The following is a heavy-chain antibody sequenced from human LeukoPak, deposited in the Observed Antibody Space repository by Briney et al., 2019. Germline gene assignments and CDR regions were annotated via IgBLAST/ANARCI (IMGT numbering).Heavy chain of an antibody. J-gene: IGHJ4*02. Sequence: GGSLRLSCAASGFTFSSYSMNWVRQAPGKGLEWVSSISGSSSYIYYADSVKGRFTISRDNAKNSLYLQMNSLRAEDTAVYYCARAPRGIAAAGFDYWGQGTLVTVSS. CDR1: GFTFSSYS. V-gene: IGHV3-21*01. D-gene: IGHD6-13*01. CDR3: ARAPRGIAAAGFDY. CDR2: ISGSSSYI.